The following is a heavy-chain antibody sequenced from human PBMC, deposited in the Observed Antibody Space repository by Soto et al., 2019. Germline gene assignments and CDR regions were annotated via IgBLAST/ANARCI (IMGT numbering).Heavy chain of an antibody. J-gene: IGHJ4*02. D-gene: IGHD2-21*02. V-gene: IGHV3-23*01. CDR2: ILGDSSET. Sequence: EVQLLEAGGGLVQPGGSLRLSCAASGFTFRNHAMSWFRQAPGKGLEWVSSILGDSSETFYAESVKGRFTVSRDNSENALYLQMNSLRAEDTAVYSCAKETVTRRLGFDDWGQGTLVTVSS. CDR3: AKETVTRRLGFDD. CDR1: GFTFRNHA.